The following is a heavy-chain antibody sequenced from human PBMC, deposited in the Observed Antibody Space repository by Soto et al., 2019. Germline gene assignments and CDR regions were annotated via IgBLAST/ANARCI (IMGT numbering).Heavy chain of an antibody. CDR2: INSDGSST. J-gene: IGHJ4*02. V-gene: IGHV3-74*01. CDR3: ARDEYSSSSTRPTFDY. D-gene: IGHD6-6*01. Sequence: PGRSLRLSCAASGFTFSSYWMHWVRQAPGKGLVWVSRINSDGSSTSYADSVKGRFTISRDNAKNTLYLQMNSLRAEDTAVYYCARDEYSSSSTRPTFDYWGQGTLVTVSS. CDR1: GFTFSSYW.